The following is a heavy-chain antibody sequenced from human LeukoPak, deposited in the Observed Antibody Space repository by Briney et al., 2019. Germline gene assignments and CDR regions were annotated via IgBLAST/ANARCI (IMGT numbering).Heavy chain of an antibody. V-gene: IGHV4-59*01. CDR3: ARDMLEYCSRTTCYFYGMDV. Sequence: SETLYLTCTVSGGSISSYYWSWIRQPPGKGLEWIGYISSSGSTNYNPSLKSRVTISVDTSNNQFSLKLSSVTAADTAVYYCARDMLEYCSRTTCYFYGMDVWGQGTTVTVSS. CDR2: ISSSGST. CDR1: GGSISSYY. D-gene: IGHD2-2*01. J-gene: IGHJ6*02.